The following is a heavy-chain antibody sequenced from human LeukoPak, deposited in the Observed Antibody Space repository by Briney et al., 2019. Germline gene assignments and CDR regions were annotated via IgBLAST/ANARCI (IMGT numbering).Heavy chain of an antibody. D-gene: IGHD6-13*01. V-gene: IGHV5-51*01. J-gene: IGHJ3*02. CDR3: ARMIAAAGHQGAFDI. Sequence: GESLKISCKTSGYKFSDYWIGWVRQLPGKGLEWMGIIYPGDSDLRYSPSFQGQVTISADKSISTAYLQWSSLKASDTAMYYCARMIAAAGHQGAFDIWGQGTMVTVSS. CDR1: GYKFSDYW. CDR2: IYPGDSDL.